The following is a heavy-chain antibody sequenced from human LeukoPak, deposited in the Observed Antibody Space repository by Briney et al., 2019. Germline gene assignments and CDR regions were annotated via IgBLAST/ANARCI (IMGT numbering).Heavy chain of an antibody. Sequence: SETLSLTCADYGGSFSVYYWSWVRQPPGKGLEWMGEINHSGSTNYNPSPKSRVTISVDKSKNQCPLKLSSVTAADPAVYYCARGRRPLIRYFVYNRKPYYFDYWGQGTLVTVSS. CDR1: GGSFSVYY. V-gene: IGHV4-34*01. CDR3: ARGRRPLIRYFVYNRKPYYFDY. CDR2: INHSGST. D-gene: IGHD3-9*01. J-gene: IGHJ4*02.